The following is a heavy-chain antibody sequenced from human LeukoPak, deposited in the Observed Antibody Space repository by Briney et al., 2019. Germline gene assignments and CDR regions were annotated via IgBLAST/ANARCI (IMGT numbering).Heavy chain of an antibody. CDR1: GGSISSYY. CDR2: IYYSGST. CDR3: ARPTTVTTFGAFDI. V-gene: IGHV4-59*08. Sequence: PSETLSLTCTVSGGSISSYYWSWIRQPPGKGLEWIGYIYYSGSTNYNPSLKSRVTISVDTSKNQFSLKLSSVTAADTAVYYCARPTTVTTFGAFDIWGQGTMVTVSS. J-gene: IGHJ3*02. D-gene: IGHD4-17*01.